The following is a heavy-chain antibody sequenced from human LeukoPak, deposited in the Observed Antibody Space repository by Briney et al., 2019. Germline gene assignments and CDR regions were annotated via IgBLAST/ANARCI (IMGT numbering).Heavy chain of an antibody. J-gene: IGHJ3*02. CDR3: ASNPDGIAAAGTPADI. V-gene: IGHV1-69*13. CDR2: IIPIFGTA. CDR1: GGTFSSYA. D-gene: IGHD6-13*01. Sequence: SVKVSCKASGGTFSSYAISWVRQAPGQGLEWMGGIIPIFGTANYAQRFQGRVTITADESTSTAYMELSSLRSEDTAVYYCASNPDGIAAAGTPADIWGQGTMVTVSS.